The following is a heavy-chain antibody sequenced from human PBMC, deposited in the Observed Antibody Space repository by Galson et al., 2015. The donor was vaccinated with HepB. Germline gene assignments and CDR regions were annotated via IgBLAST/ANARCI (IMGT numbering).Heavy chain of an antibody. CDR1: GFSVSSNS. CDR2: IYTGGST. Sequence: SLRLSCAASGFSVSSNSMSWVRQAPGKGLEWVSIIYTGGSTYYADSVKGRFTISRDNSKNTLYLQMNSLRGEDTAVYYCARGPWPDAFEIWGQGTMVTVSS. J-gene: IGHJ3*02. CDR3: ARGPWPDAFEI. V-gene: IGHV3-53*01.